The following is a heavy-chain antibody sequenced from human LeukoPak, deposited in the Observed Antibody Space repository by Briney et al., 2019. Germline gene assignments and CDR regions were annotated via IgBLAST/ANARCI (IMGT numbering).Heavy chain of an antibody. CDR3: ATVPRFLEWLLYDY. V-gene: IGHV1-24*01. CDR1: GYTLTELS. D-gene: IGHD3-3*01. Sequence: VASVKVSCKVSGYTLTELSMHWVRQAPGKGLEWMGGFDPEDGETIYARKFQGRVTMTEDTSTDTAYMELSSLRSEDTAVYYCATVPRFLEWLLYDYWGQGTLVTVSS. J-gene: IGHJ4*02. CDR2: FDPEDGET.